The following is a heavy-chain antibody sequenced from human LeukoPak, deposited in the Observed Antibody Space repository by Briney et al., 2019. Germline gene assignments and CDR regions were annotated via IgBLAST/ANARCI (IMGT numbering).Heavy chain of an antibody. CDR3: ARVREDYGDYPLEGAFDI. Sequence: ASVKVSCKASGYTFTSYGISWVRQAPGQGLEWMGWINPNSGGTNYAQKFQGRVTMTRDMSISTAYMELSRLRSDDTAVYYCARVREDYGDYPLEGAFDIWGQGTMVTVSS. V-gene: IGHV1-2*02. CDR1: GYTFTSYG. CDR2: INPNSGGT. D-gene: IGHD4-17*01. J-gene: IGHJ3*02.